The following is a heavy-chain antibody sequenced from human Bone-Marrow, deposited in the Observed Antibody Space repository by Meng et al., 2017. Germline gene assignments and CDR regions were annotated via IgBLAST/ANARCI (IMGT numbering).Heavy chain of an antibody. V-gene: IGHV3-43D*03. CDR2: ISWDGGST. Sequence: GESLKISCAASGFTFSSYEMNWVRQAPGKGLEWVSLISWDGGSTYYADSVKGRFTISRDNSKNSLYLQMNSLRAEDTALYYCAKEGSRYSYGYTGFDYWGRGPLVTVSS. J-gene: IGHJ4*02. CDR3: AKEGSRYSYGYTGFDY. D-gene: IGHD5-18*01. CDR1: GFTFSSYE.